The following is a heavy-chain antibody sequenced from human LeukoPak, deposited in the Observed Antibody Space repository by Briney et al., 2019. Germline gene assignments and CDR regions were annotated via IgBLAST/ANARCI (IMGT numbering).Heavy chain of an antibody. J-gene: IGHJ4*02. CDR1: GGSISSYY. D-gene: IGHD2-2*01. Sequence: SETLSLICSVSGGSISSYYWSWIRQPPGKGLEWIGYIYYSGSTNYNPSLKSRVTISVDRSKNQFSLKLSSVTAADTAVYYCARGLMPIDYWGQGTLVTGSS. CDR2: IYYSGST. V-gene: IGHV4-59*01. CDR3: ARGLMPIDY.